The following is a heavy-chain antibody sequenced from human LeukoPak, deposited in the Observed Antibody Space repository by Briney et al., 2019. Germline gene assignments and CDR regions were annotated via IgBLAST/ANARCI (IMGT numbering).Heavy chain of an antibody. J-gene: IGHJ4*02. CDR3: ARDDYGDYSDY. CDR2: IKQDGSEK. CDR1: GFTFSSYW. Sequence: PGGSLRLSCAASGFTFSSYWMSWVRQAPGKGLELVANIKQDGSEKYYVDSVKGRFTISRDNAKNSLYLQMNSLRAEDTAVYYCARDDYGDYSDYWGQGTLVTVSS. V-gene: IGHV3-7*01. D-gene: IGHD4-17*01.